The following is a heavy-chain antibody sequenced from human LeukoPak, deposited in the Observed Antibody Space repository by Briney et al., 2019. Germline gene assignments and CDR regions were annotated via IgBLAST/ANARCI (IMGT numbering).Heavy chain of an antibody. V-gene: IGHV3-33*01. D-gene: IGHD3-10*01. Sequence: GSLSLSCAASGFTFISYGTHWVRPAPGKGLEWVAVILYDGSNKYYADSVKGRFTISRDNSKNTLYLQMNSLRAEDTAVYYCARDRDYGSGSYTRRGMDVWGQGTTVTVSS. CDR1: GFTFISYG. J-gene: IGHJ6*02. CDR2: ILYDGSNK. CDR3: ARDRDYGSGSYTRRGMDV.